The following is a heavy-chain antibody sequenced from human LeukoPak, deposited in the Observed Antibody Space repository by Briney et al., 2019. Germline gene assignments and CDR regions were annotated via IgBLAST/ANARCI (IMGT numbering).Heavy chain of an antibody. J-gene: IGHJ4*02. CDR3: ARTGIVVVLAAQTSYFDY. D-gene: IGHD2-2*01. V-gene: IGHV4-31*03. Sequence: SETLSLTCTVSGGSISSGGYYWSWIRQHPGKGLEWIGYIYYSGSTYYNPSLKSRVTIWVDTSKHQFSLKLRSVTAADTAVSYCARTGIVVVLAAQTSYFDYWGQGTLVTVSS. CDR2: IYYSGST. CDR1: GGSISSGGYY.